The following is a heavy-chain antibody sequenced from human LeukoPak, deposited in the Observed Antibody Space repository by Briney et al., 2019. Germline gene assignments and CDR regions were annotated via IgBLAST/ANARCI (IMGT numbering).Heavy chain of an antibody. J-gene: IGHJ4*02. CDR2: MNPNSGNT. V-gene: IGHV1-8*03. Sequence: GASVKVSCKASGYTFTSYDINWVRQATGQGLEWMGWMNPNSGNTGYAQKFQGRVTITMDTSISTAYMELSSLRSEDTAVYYCARARGPRQKDDYWGQGTLVTVSS. D-gene: IGHD3-10*01. CDR1: GYTFTSYD. CDR3: ARARGPRQKDDY.